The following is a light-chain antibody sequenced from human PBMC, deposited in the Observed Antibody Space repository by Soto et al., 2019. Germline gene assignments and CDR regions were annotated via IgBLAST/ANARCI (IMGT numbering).Light chain of an antibody. CDR2: DAS. Sequence: DIQMTQSPSSLSASVGDRVTITCQASQNINNYLNWYQQKPGRAPKLLIYDASNLEAGVPSRFRGSGSGTDFTFTISRLQPEDIATYYCQQYDTLSFTFGPGTKVDIK. CDR3: QQYDTLSFT. J-gene: IGKJ3*01. V-gene: IGKV1-33*01. CDR1: QNINNY.